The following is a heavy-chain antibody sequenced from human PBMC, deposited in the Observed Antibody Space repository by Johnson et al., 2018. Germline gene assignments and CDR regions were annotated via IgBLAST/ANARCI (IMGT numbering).Heavy chain of an antibody. D-gene: IGHD3-10*01. CDR2: ISGSGGST. CDR1: GFTFSNFA. J-gene: IGHJ6*02. Sequence: VQLQESGGGLVQXGGSLRLSCAASGFTFSNFAMSWVRQAPGKGLKWVSSISGSGGSTYYADSVKGRFTISRDNAKNSLFLQMNSLRAEDPAVYYCARDLLPLTTNYGMDVWGQGTTVTVSS. CDR3: ARDLLPLTTNYGMDV. V-gene: IGHV3-23*01.